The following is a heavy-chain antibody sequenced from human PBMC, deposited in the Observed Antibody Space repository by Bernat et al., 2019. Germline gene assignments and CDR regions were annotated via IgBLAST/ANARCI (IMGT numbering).Heavy chain of an antibody. Sequence: QVQLVQSGAEVKKPGASVKVSCKASGYTFTSYYMHWVRQAPGQGLEWMGIINPSGGSTSYAQKFQGRVTMTRDTSTSTVYMELSSLRSEDTAVYYCAREWHDSSGYYYPEDYFDYWGQGTLVTDSS. CDR3: AREWHDSSGYYYPEDYFDY. CDR2: INPSGGST. J-gene: IGHJ4*02. CDR1: GYTFTSYY. D-gene: IGHD3-22*01. V-gene: IGHV1-46*03.